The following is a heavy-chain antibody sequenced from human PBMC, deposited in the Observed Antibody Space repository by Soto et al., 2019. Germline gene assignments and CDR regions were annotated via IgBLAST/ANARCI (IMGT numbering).Heavy chain of an antibody. CDR3: ALVSRMPVAVLDY. J-gene: IGHJ4*02. CDR2: INAGNGNT. V-gene: IGHV1-3*05. D-gene: IGHD6-19*01. Sequence: QVQLVQSGAEEKKPGASVKVSCKASGYTFTSYAMHWVRQAPGQRLEWMGWINAGNGNTKYSQKFQGRVTITRDTSASTASMELSSLRSEDTAVYYCALVSRMPVAVLDYWGQGTLVTVSS. CDR1: GYTFTSYA.